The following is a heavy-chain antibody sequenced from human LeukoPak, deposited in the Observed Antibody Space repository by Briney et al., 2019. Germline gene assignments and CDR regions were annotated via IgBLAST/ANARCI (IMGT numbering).Heavy chain of an antibody. D-gene: IGHD3-22*01. CDR2: ISGSGAST. CDR1: GFTFSSYW. V-gene: IGHV3-23*01. Sequence: PGGSLRLSCAASGFTFSSYWMSWVRQAPGKGLEWVSAISGSGASTYYADSVKGRFTISRDNSKNTLYLQMNSLRAEDTAVYYCAKDGNYYDSSGYPPEISKWYFDLWGRGTLVTVSS. J-gene: IGHJ2*01. CDR3: AKDGNYYDSSGYPPEISKWYFDL.